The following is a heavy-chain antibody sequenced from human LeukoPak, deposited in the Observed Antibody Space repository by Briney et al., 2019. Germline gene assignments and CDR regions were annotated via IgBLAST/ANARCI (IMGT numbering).Heavy chain of an antibody. D-gene: IGHD3-10*01. Sequence: GGSLRLSCAASGFTFSSYWMSWVRQAPGKGLEWVANIKQDGSEKYYVDSVKGRFTISRDNAKNSLYLQMNSLRAEDTAVYYCARVDSPRGTGYFDYWGQGTLVTVSS. V-gene: IGHV3-7*01. CDR2: IKQDGSEK. CDR3: ARVDSPRGTGYFDY. CDR1: GFTFSSYW. J-gene: IGHJ4*02.